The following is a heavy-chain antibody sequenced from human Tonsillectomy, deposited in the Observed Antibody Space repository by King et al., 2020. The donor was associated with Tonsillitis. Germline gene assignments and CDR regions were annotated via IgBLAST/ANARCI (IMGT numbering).Heavy chain of an antibody. CDR3: ARSHSSIVGAAFDI. D-gene: IGHD1-26*01. Sequence: QLVQSGAEMKKPGESLKISCKASGYSFTNYWISWVRQMPGKGLEWMGIIYPGDSDTRYSPSFQGQVTISADKSISTAYLQWSSLKASDTTMYYCARSHSSIVGAAFDIWGQGTMVTVSS. CDR1: GYSFTNYW. CDR2: IYPGDSDT. V-gene: IGHV5-51*03. J-gene: IGHJ3*02.